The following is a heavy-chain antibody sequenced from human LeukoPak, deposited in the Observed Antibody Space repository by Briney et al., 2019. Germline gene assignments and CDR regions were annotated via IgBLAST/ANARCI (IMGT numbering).Heavy chain of an antibody. D-gene: IGHD4-17*01. CDR2: ISGDAIYT. CDR1: GFTFRSFA. Sequence: GGSLRLSCAASGFTFRSFAMSWVRQAPGKGLEWVSAISGDAIYTYYLDSVKGRFTTSRDNSKNTLFLQMNSLRADDTAVYYCAKNYGTSRPFYDYWGQGIVVTVSS. J-gene: IGHJ4*02. V-gene: IGHV3-23*01. CDR3: AKNYGTSRPFYDY.